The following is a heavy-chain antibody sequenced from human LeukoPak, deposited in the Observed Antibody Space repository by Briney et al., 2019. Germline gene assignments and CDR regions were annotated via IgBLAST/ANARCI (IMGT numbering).Heavy chain of an antibody. CDR2: INNEGTGT. V-gene: IGHV3-74*01. CDR3: ARGSSSWRNAFDI. D-gene: IGHD6-13*01. J-gene: IGHJ3*02. Sequence: GGSLRLSCAASGFTFSSYLMHWVRQAPGKGLVWVSRINNEGTGTSYADSVEGRFTISTDNAKNTLDLQMNSLRAEDTAVYYCARGSSSWRNAFDIWGQGTMVTVSS. CDR1: GFTFSSYL.